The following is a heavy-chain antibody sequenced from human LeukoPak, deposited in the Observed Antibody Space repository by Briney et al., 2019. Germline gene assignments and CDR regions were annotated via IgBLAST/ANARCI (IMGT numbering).Heavy chain of an antibody. CDR1: GYTFTGYY. J-gene: IGHJ4*02. CDR3: AREGTDGSYYGFDY. D-gene: IGHD1-26*01. CDR2: INPNSGGT. Sequence: GASVKVSCKASGYTFTGYYMHWVRQAPGQGLEWMGWINPNSGGTNYAQKLQGRVTMTRDTSISTAYMELSRLRSDDTAVYYCAREGTDGSYYGFDYWGQGTLVTVSS. V-gene: IGHV1-2*02.